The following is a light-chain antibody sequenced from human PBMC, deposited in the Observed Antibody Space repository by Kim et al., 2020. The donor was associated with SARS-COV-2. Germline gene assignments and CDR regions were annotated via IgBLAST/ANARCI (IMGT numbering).Light chain of an antibody. Sequence: ALGQTVRITCEGDRPRSYYASWYQEKPGQAPVLVIYGKNNRPSGIPDRFSGSSSGNTASLTITGAQAEDEADYYCNSRDSSGNHPVFGGGAQLTVL. CDR2: GKN. CDR1: RPRSYY. J-gene: IGLJ2*01. V-gene: IGLV3-19*01. CDR3: NSRDSSGNHPV.